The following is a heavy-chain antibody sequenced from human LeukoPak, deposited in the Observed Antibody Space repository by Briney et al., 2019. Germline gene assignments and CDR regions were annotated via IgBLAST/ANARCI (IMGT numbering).Heavy chain of an antibody. V-gene: IGHV3-30*04. Sequence: GGSLRLSCTASGFTFSSYAMHWVRQAPGKGLEWVAVISYDGSNKYYADSVKGRFTISRDNSKNTLYPQMNSLRAEDTAVYYCARDPSSPYCSSTSCPYGMDVWGQGTTVTVSS. CDR1: GFTFSSYA. CDR3: ARDPSSPYCSSTSCPYGMDV. CDR2: ISYDGSNK. D-gene: IGHD2-2*01. J-gene: IGHJ6*02.